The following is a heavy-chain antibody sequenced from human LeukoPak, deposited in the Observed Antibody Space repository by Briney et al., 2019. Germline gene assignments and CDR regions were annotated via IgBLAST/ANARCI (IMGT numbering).Heavy chain of an antibody. CDR3: ARSEDTAMGPYYYYMDV. CDR1: GFTFSSYA. D-gene: IGHD5-18*01. V-gene: IGHV3-64*01. Sequence: GGSLRLSCAASGFTFSSYAMHWVRQAPGKGLEYVSAISSNGGSTYYANSVKGRFTISRDNSKNTLYLQMGSLRAEDMAVYYCARSEDTAMGPYYYYMDVWGKGTTVTVSS. CDR2: ISSNGGST. J-gene: IGHJ6*03.